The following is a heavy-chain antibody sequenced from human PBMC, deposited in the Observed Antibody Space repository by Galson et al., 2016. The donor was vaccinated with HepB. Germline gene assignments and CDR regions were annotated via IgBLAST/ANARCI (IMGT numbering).Heavy chain of an antibody. CDR3: ARYGCGRWLQFNH. V-gene: IGHV3-7*01. J-gene: IGHJ5*02. D-gene: IGHD5-24*01. CDR1: GFPLSTYW. Sequence: SLRLSCAASGFPLSTYWMSWVRQPPGNGLEWVANIRQDGRETYYVDSVKGRFTISRDNAKNSLYLQMNSLRVEDSAVYYCARYGCGRWLQFNHWGQGTLVTVSS. CDR2: IRQDGRET.